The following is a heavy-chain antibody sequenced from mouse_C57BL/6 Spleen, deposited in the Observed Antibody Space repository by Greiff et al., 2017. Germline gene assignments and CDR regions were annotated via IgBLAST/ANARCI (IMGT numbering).Heavy chain of an antibody. V-gene: IGHV1-55*01. CDR3: ARETITTVVATNYFDY. CDR1: GYTFTSYW. J-gene: IGHJ2*01. CDR2: IYPGSGST. Sequence: QVQLQQPGAELVKPGASVKMSCKASGYTFTSYWITWVKQRPGQGLAWIGDIYPGSGSTNYNEKFKSKATLTVDTSSSTAYMQLSSLTSEDSAVYYCARETITTVVATNYFDYWGQGTTLTVSS. D-gene: IGHD1-1*01.